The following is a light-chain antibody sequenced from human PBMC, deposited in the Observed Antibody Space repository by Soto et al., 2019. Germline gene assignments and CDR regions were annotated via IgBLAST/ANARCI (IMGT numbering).Light chain of an antibody. CDR2: TAS. V-gene: IGKV1-39*01. J-gene: IGKJ1*01. CDR1: QSISSY. Sequence: DIQMTQSPSSLSASVGDRVTITCRASQSISSYLNWYQLKPGKAPKLLIYTASSFQSGAPSRFSGSGSGTDFTLTISSLQPEDFATYYCQQSYSTPQTFGQGTKVEIK. CDR3: QQSYSTPQT.